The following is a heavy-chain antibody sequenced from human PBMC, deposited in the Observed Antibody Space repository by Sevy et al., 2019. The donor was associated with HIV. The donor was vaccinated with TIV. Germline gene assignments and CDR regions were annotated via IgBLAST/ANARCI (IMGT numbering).Heavy chain of an antibody. J-gene: IGHJ4*02. CDR1: GYSFTSHW. V-gene: IGHV5-51*01. D-gene: IGHD3-22*01. CDR2: IYPDDSDT. CDR3: AISRSGYLDSSGYYIY. Sequence: GESLKISCRGSGYSFTSHWIGWVRHMPGKGLEWMGIIYPDDSDTRYSPSFQGQVTFSADKSISTAYLQWSSLKASDTAMYYCAISRSGYLDSSGYYIYWGQGTLVTVSS.